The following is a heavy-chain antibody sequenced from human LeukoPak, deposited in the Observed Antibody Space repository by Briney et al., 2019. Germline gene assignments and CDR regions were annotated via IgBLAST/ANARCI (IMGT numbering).Heavy chain of an antibody. CDR2: IKSKTDGGTT. V-gene: IGHV3-15*01. CDR1: RFTFSNAW. Sequence: PGGSLRLSCAASRFTFSNAWMSWVRQAPGKGLEWVDRIKSKTDGGTTDYAAPVKGRFTISRDDSKNTLYLQMNSLKTEDTAVYYCTSLADYYDSSGCIDYWGQGTLVTVSS. J-gene: IGHJ4*02. CDR3: TSLADYYDSSGCIDY. D-gene: IGHD3-22*01.